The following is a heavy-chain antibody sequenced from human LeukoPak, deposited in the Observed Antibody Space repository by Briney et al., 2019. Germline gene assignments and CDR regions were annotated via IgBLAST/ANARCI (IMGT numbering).Heavy chain of an antibody. CDR1: GYTFTGYY. Sequence: ASVKVSCKASGYTFTGYYMHWVRQAPGQGLEWMGWISAYNGNTNYEQTLQGRVTMTTDTSTSTAYMELRSLRSDDTAVYYCARASSGSYLDYFDYWGQGTLVTVSS. J-gene: IGHJ4*02. D-gene: IGHD1-26*01. CDR3: ARASSGSYLDYFDY. V-gene: IGHV1-18*04. CDR2: ISAYNGNT.